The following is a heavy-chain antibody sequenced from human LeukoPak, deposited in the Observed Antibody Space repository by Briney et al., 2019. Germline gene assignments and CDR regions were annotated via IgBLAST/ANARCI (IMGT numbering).Heavy chain of an antibody. D-gene: IGHD6-19*01. CDR3: ARARIAVAYDAFDI. CDR2: IIPIFGTA. J-gene: IGHJ3*02. V-gene: IGHV1-69*06. CDR1: GGTFSSYA. Sequence: SVKVSCKASGGTFSSYAISWVRQAPGQGLEWMGGIIPIFGTANYAQKFQGRVTITADKSTSTAYMELSSLRSEDTAVYYCARARIAVAYDAFDIWGQGTMVTVSS.